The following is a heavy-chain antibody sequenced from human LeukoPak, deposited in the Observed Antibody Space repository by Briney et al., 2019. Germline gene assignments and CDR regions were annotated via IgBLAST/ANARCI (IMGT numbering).Heavy chain of an antibody. D-gene: IGHD6-13*01. CDR3: ARAPYSSSFFDY. CDR1: GGSFSGYY. Sequence: PSETLSLTCAAYGGSFSGYYWSWIRQPPGKGLEWIREINHSGSTNYNPSLSSRVTISADTSKSQFSIKLSSVTAADTAVYYCARAPYSSSFFDYWGQGTLVTVSS. CDR2: INHSGST. V-gene: IGHV4-34*01. J-gene: IGHJ4*02.